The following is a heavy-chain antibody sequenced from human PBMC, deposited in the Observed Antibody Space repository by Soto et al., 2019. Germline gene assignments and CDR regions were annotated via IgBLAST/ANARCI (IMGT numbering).Heavy chain of an antibody. Sequence: QVQLVQSGAEVKKPGSSVKVSCKASGGTFSSYTISWVRQAPGQGLEWMGRIIPILGIANYAQKFQGRVTITADKTPSTAYMELSSLRPEDTAVYYCAREVGLGPRYWGQGTLVTVSS. CDR2: IIPILGIA. CDR1: GGTFSSYT. D-gene: IGHD1-26*01. J-gene: IGHJ4*02. V-gene: IGHV1-69*08. CDR3: AREVGLGPRY.